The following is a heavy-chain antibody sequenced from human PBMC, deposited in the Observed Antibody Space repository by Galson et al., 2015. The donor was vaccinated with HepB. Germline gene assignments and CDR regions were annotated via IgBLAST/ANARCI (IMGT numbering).Heavy chain of an antibody. V-gene: IGHV3-23*01. Sequence: SLRLSCAASGFTFSNYAMSWVRQAPGKGLEWVSGITASGGGTYYADSVKGRFTISRDKSKNTLSLQMSSLRAEDTAIYYCAGAGSGNYLTCFDSWGQGTLVTVSS. CDR1: GFTFSNYA. CDR3: AGAGSGNYLTCFDS. J-gene: IGHJ5*01. CDR2: ITASGGGT. D-gene: IGHD3-10*01.